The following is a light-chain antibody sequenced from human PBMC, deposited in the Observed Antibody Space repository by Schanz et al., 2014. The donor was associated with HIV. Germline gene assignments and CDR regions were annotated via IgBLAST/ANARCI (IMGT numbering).Light chain of an antibody. CDR3: QQYSSSPRT. CDR2: GAY. V-gene: IGKV3-15*01. J-gene: IGKJ1*01. Sequence: VMTQSPVTLSVSPGERVTLSCRASQSVNNNLAWYQQKSGQPPRLLIYGAYTRATGVPARFSGSGSGTEFTLTISRLEPEDFAVYYCQQYSSSPRTFGQGTKVEIK. CDR1: QSVNNN.